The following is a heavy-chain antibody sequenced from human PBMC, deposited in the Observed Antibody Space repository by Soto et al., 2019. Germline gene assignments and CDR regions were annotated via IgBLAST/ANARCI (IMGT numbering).Heavy chain of an antibody. CDR3: ARERLSYYYGMDV. CDR1: GYTFTGYY. Sequence: ASVKVSCKASGYTFTGYYMHWVRQAPGQGLEWTGWINPNSGGTNYAQKFQGWVTMTRDTSISTAYMELSRLRSDDTAVYYCARERLSYYYGMDVWGQGTTVTVSS. D-gene: IGHD3-22*01. CDR2: INPNSGGT. J-gene: IGHJ6*02. V-gene: IGHV1-2*04.